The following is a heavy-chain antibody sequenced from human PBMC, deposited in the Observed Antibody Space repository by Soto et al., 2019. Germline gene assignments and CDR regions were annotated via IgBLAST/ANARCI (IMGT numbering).Heavy chain of an antibody. CDR3: ARIKGPPVVSDYYYYYGMDV. CDR2: IDWDDDK. CDR1: GFSLSTSGMC. D-gene: IGHD3-22*01. Sequence: ESGPTLVNPTQTLTLTCTFSGFSLSTSGMCVSWIRQPPGKALEWLALIDWDDDKYYSTSLKTRLTISKDTSKNQLVLTLTNLDPVDTPTYYCARIKGPPVVSDYYYYYGMDVWGQGTTVTVSS. J-gene: IGHJ6*02. V-gene: IGHV2-70*01.